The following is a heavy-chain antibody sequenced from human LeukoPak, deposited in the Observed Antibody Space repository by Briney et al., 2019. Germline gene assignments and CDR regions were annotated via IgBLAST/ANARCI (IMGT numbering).Heavy chain of an antibody. CDR1: GYTFSSYS. D-gene: IGHD6-13*01. V-gene: IGHV3-48*01. Sequence: GGSLILSCAASGYTFSSYSMNWVRRAPGKGLEWVSYISSSSTTIYYADSVKGRFTISRDNAKNSLYLQMNSLRAEDTAVYYCARAYSSSSGKHAFDIWGQGTMVTVSS. CDR2: ISSSSTTI. J-gene: IGHJ3*02. CDR3: ARAYSSSSGKHAFDI.